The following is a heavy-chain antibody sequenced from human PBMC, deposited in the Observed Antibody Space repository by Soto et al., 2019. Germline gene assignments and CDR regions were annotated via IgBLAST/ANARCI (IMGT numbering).Heavy chain of an antibody. CDR3: ARESEDLTSNFDY. CDR1: GFTFSRYS. J-gene: IGHJ4*02. Sequence: PGGSLRLSCAASGFTFSRYSMNWGRQAPGKGLEWVSSISITTNYIYYADSMKGRFTVSRDNAKNSVYLDMNSLSAEDTAVYYCARESEDLTSNFDYWGQGTLVTVSS. V-gene: IGHV3-21*01. CDR2: ISITTNYI.